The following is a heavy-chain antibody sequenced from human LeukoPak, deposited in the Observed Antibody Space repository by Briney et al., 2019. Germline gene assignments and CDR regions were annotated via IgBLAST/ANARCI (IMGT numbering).Heavy chain of an antibody. CDR3: VRLVGSRSCSGGTCYSDY. Sequence: GGSLRLSCTASGFTFSSYWMSWVRQAPGKGLEWVANIKQDGSEKYYVDSVKGRFTISRDNAKNSLYLQMNSLRDEDTAVYYCVRLVGSRSCSGGTCYSDYWGQGTLVTVSS. CDR1: GFTFSSYW. D-gene: IGHD2-15*01. J-gene: IGHJ4*02. CDR2: IKQDGSEK. V-gene: IGHV3-7*01.